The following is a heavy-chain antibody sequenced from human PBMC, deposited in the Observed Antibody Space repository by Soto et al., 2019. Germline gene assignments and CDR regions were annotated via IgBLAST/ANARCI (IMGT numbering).Heavy chain of an antibody. CDR1: GGSISSSSSY. V-gene: IGHV4-39*01. J-gene: IGHJ4*02. Sequence: PSETLSLTCTVSGGSISSSSSYWGWIRQPPGKGLEWVGSIYYLGNTYYNPSLGGRVSISVDPSKNQFSLKLSSVTAADTAVYYCAGSNPHPDDFWSGYPFDYWGQGTLVTVSS. CDR2: IYYLGNT. D-gene: IGHD3-3*01. CDR3: AGSNPHPDDFWSGYPFDY.